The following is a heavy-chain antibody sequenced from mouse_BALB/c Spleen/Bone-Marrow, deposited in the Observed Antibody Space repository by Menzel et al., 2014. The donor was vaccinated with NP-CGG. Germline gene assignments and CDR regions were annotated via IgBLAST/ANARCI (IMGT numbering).Heavy chain of an antibody. J-gene: IGHJ2*01. CDR2: IWGDGNT. D-gene: IGHD2-1*01. CDR1: GFSLTGFG. V-gene: IGHV2-6-7*01. CDR3: ARVGYGNYSYYFDY. Sequence: QVQLKQSGPGLVAPSQSLSITCTVSGFSLTGFGVNWVRQPPGKGLEWLGIIWGDGNTDYNSALKSRLTISKDSSKSQVFLKMTSLQTDDTARYYCARVGYGNYSYYFDYWGQGTTLTVSS.